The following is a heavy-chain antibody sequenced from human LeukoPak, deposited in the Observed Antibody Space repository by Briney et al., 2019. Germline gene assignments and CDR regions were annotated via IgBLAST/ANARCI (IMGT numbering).Heavy chain of an antibody. Sequence: ASVKVSCKASGYTFTGYYMHWVRQAPGQGLEWMGWINPNSGGTNYAQKFQGRVTMTRDTSISTAYMELSRLRSDDTAVYYCAGSSGSYAYYYYYYMDVWGKGTTVTVSS. D-gene: IGHD1-26*01. V-gene: IGHV1-2*02. CDR2: INPNSGGT. CDR3: AGSSGSYAYYYYYYMDV. J-gene: IGHJ6*03. CDR1: GYTFTGYY.